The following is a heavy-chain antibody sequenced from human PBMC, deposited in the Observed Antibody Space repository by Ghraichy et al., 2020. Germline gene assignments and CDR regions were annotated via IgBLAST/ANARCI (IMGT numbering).Heavy chain of an antibody. CDR1: GFIFSNYD. CDR2: IGDDGSDK. D-gene: IGHD6-19*01. CDR3: ARNRDSGWLDY. V-gene: IGHV3-30*02. J-gene: IGHJ4*02. Sequence: GGSLRLSCAASGFIFSNYDMHWVRQAPGKGLEWVAFIGDDGSDKYYADSVKGRLIIFRDNSKSTLYLQMNSLRAEDTAVYYCARNRDSGWLDYWGQGTLVTVSS.